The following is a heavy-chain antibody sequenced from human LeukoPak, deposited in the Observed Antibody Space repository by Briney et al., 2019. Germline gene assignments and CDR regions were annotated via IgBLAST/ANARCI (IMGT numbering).Heavy chain of an antibody. V-gene: IGHV4-39*01. Sequence: SETLSLTCTVSGGSISSSNYYWGWIRQPPGKWLQWIGSIHYSGRTYYNPSLKSRVTISVDTSKNQFSLKLSSVTAADTAMYYCARGLPDFWSGYHDAFDIWGQGTMVTVSS. CDR1: GGSISSSNYY. CDR2: IHYSGRT. J-gene: IGHJ3*02. D-gene: IGHD3-3*01. CDR3: ARGLPDFWSGYHDAFDI.